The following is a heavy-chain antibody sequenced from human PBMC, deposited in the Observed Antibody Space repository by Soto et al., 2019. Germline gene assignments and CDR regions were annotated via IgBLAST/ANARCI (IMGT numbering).Heavy chain of an antibody. D-gene: IGHD2-2*01. V-gene: IGHV4-59*01. CDR2: IYNSGNT. CDR1: GGCISTYY. J-gene: IGHJ4*02. Sequence: SETLSLTCTVSGGCISTYYWSWIRQFPGKGLEWIGYIYNSGNTNYNPSLNSRVTISADTSKNQFSLRFTSVTVADTAVYYCAISNFGMPETPYHFDFWGQGTLVTVSS. CDR3: AISNFGMPETPYHFDF.